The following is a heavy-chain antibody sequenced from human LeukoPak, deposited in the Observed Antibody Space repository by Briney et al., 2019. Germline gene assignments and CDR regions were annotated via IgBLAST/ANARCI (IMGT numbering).Heavy chain of an antibody. J-gene: IGHJ6*03. D-gene: IGHD3-22*01. CDR3: AGGVVVITTMYYYYYMDV. Sequence: SETLSLTCAVYGGSFSGYYWSWIRQPPGKGLEWIGEINHSGSTNYNPSLKSRVTISVDTSKNQFSLKLNSVTAADTAVYYCAGGVVVITTMYYYYYMDVWGKGTTVTISS. CDR2: INHSGST. V-gene: IGHV4-34*01. CDR1: GGSFSGYY.